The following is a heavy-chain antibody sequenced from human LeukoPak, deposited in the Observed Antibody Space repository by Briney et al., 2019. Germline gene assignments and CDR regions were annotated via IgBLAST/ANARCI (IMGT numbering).Heavy chain of an antibody. J-gene: IGHJ4*02. Sequence: GASVKVSCKASGYIFTGYYMHWVRQAPGQGLEWMGWINPNSGDTNYAQKFQGGVTMTRDTSVSTAYMELSRLRSDDTAVYYCARVRYRLAETYIDYWGQGTLVTVSS. CDR1: GYIFTGYY. D-gene: IGHD5-18*01. CDR2: INPNSGDT. CDR3: ARVRYRLAETYIDY. V-gene: IGHV1-2*02.